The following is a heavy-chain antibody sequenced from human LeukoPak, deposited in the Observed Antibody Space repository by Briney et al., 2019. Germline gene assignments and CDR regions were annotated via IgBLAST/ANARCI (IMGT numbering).Heavy chain of an antibody. CDR3: ASRAAAGTDYFDY. CDR2: IYHSGST. Sequence: SETLSLTCAVSGGSISSSNWWSWVRQPPGKGLEWIGEIYHSGSTNYNPSLKSRVTISVDKSKNQFSLKLSSVTAADTAVYYCASRAAAGTDYFDYWGQGTLVTVS. J-gene: IGHJ4*02. V-gene: IGHV4-4*02. CDR1: GGSISSSNW. D-gene: IGHD6-13*01.